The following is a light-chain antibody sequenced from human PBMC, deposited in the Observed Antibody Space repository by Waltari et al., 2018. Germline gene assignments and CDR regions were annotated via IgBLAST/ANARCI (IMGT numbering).Light chain of an antibody. CDR1: YLRIYY. CDR2: GEK. Sequence: SSGLTQDPAVSVALGQTARTTCQGDYLRIYYASWFQQKRGQAPSLAFYGEKHRPSGIPDRFPGSNSGDTSSLTITGAQAEDEADYYCNSRDNSGNHLVFGAGTKLTVL. J-gene: IGLJ3*02. V-gene: IGLV3-19*01. CDR3: NSRDNSGNHLV.